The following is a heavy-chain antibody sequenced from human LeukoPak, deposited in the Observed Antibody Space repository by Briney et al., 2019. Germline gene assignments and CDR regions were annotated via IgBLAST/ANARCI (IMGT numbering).Heavy chain of an antibody. CDR1: GYTFSSYG. D-gene: IGHD3-22*01. V-gene: IGHV1-18*03. CDR2: ISAYNGNT. CDR3: ARDRGWGNYYDSSGYYLSGPSY. J-gene: IGHJ4*02. Sequence: ASVKVSCKASGYTFSSYGISRVRQAPGQGLEWMGWISAYNGNTNYAHKLQGRVTMTTDTSTSTAYMELRSLRSDDMAVYYCARDRGWGNYYDSSGYYLSGPSYWGQGTLVTVSS.